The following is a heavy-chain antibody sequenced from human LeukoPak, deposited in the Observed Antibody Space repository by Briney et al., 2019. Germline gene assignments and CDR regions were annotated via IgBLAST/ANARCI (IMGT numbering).Heavy chain of an antibody. CDR1: GGSFSGYY. CDR2: INHSGST. CDR3: ARGRGYCSGGSCYSYYYYGMDV. J-gene: IGHJ6*02. D-gene: IGHD2-15*01. Sequence: SETLSLTCAVYGGSFSGYYWSWIRQPPGKGLEWIGEINHSGSTNCNPSLKSRVTISVDTSKNQFSLKLSSVTAADTAVYYCARGRGYCSGGSCYSYYYYGMDVWGQGTTVTVSS. V-gene: IGHV4-34*01.